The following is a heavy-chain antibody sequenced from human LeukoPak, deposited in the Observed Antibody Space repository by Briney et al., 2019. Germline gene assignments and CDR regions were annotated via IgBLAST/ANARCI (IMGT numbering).Heavy chain of an antibody. CDR1: GFTFSNYG. CDR2: IVGNGGTT. CDR3: ARLYGRAIITFGGVTWFDP. J-gene: IGHJ5*02. Sequence: PGGSLRLSCAASGFTFSNYGMGWVRQAPGKGLECVSAIVGNGGTTYHLDSLKGRFTISRDNSKNILYLQMDSLRTDDTAVYYCARLYGRAIITFGGVTWFDPWGQGTLVTVSS. D-gene: IGHD3-16*01. V-gene: IGHV3-23*01.